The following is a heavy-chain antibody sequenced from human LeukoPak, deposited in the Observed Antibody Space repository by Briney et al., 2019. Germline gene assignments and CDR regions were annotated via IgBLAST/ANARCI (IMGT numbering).Heavy chain of an antibody. Sequence: GGSLRLSCAASGFTFSSYSMNWVRQAPGKGLEWVSSISSSSSYIYYADSVKGRFTISRDNAKNSLYLQMNSLRAEHTAVYYCARDMSPGIAVAGGRNYWGQGTLVTVSS. CDR2: ISSSSSYI. V-gene: IGHV3-21*01. CDR3: ARDMSPGIAVAGGRNY. J-gene: IGHJ4*02. D-gene: IGHD6-19*01. CDR1: GFTFSSYS.